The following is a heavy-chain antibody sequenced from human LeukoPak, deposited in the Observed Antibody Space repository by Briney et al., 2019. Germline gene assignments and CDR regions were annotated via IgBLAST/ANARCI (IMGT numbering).Heavy chain of an antibody. V-gene: IGHV3-74*01. CDR1: GFTSSSCS. CDR2: IKGDGSSI. D-gene: IGHD6-13*01. J-gene: IGHJ4*02. CDR3: VRGTIAAAGIDY. Sequence: GGSLRLSCAASGFTSSSCSMHWVRQAPGKGLVWVSRIKGDGSSISYADSVKGRFTIFRDNAKNTLFLQMDSLRAEDTAVYYCVRGTIAAAGIDYWGQGTLVTVSS.